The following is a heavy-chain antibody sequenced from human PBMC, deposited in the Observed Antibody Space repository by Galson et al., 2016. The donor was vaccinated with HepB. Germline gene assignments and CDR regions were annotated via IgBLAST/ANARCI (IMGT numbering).Heavy chain of an antibody. CDR2: IHPSGAYT. J-gene: IGHJ4*02. CDR1: GNTFSRDY. CDR3: ARANYNLLTGYYSGLDH. D-gene: IGHD3-9*01. V-gene: IGHV1-46*01. Sequence: SVKVSCKASGNTFSRDYIHWVRQAPGQGLQWLGTIHPSGAYTTYAQRFDGRVTMTRDTATNTVYMELRALTSKDTAVYYCARANYNLLTGYYSGLDHWGQGTLATVSS.